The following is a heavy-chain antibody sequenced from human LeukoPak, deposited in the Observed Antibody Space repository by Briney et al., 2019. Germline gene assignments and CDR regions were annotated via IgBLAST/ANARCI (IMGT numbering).Heavy chain of an antibody. CDR2: ISRSGGNT. D-gene: IGHD2-2*02. CDR1: GFDFSQYY. Sequence: GGSLRLSCAASGFDFSQYYMNWIRQAPGKGLEWISFISRSGGNTYYADSVKGRFTISRDNAKNSLYLQMNSLRAEDTAVYYCARGGGVVPAAIAYNWFDPWGQGTLVTVSS. V-gene: IGHV3-11*04. CDR3: ARGGGVVPAAIAYNWFDP. J-gene: IGHJ5*02.